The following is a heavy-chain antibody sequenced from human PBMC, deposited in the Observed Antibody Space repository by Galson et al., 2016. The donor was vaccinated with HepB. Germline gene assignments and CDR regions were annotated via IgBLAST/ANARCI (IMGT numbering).Heavy chain of an antibody. Sequence: SLRLSCAASGFTFSSYWMHWVRQAPGKGLEWVANIKHDGREKYYVDSVKGRFTISRDNAKNSLYLQMNRLRGEDTAVYYCSRGRGVDVWGQGTTVTVSS. CDR3: SRGRGVDV. CDR1: GFTFSSYW. CDR2: IKHDGREK. V-gene: IGHV3-7*03. J-gene: IGHJ6*02.